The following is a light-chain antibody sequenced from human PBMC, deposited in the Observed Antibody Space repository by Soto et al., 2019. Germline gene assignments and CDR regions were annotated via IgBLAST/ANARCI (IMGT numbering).Light chain of an antibody. CDR2: DAS. J-gene: IGKJ4*01. CDR1: QSVNIF. Sequence: EIVLTQSPGTLSLSPGQRATLSCRASQSVNIFLAWYQQKPGQAPRLLIYDASTRAAGVPARFSGRGSGTDFTLTISSLEPGDVAVYYCQHRSSWPLTFGGGTKVDIK. CDR3: QHRSSWPLT. V-gene: IGKV3-11*01.